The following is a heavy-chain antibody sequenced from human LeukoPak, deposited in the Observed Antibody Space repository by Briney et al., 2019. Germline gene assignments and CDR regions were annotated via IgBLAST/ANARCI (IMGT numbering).Heavy chain of an antibody. J-gene: IGHJ4*02. D-gene: IGHD3-3*01. CDR1: GFTFSSYS. V-gene: IGHV3-48*01. CDR3: ARELYDFWSGYYFDC. CDR2: ISSSSSTI. Sequence: PGGSLRLSCAASGFTFSSYSMNWVRQAPGKGLEWVSYISSSSSTIYYADSVKGRFTISRDNAKNSLYLQMNSLRAEDTAVYYCARELYDFWSGYYFDCWGQGTLVTVSS.